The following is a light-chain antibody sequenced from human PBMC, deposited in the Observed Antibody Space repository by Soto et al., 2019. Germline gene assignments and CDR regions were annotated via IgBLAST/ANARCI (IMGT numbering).Light chain of an antibody. J-gene: IGLJ2*01. CDR1: RSDIGAYNF. CDR3: NSWTTSTTMI. Sequence: QSALTQPASVSGYPGQSITISCTGTRSDIGAYNFVSWYQQHPGEVPKLILYDVNVRPSVVSNRFSGSKSGNTASLTISGLQAEDEADYYCNSWTTSTTMIFGGGTKPTVL. CDR2: DVN. V-gene: IGLV2-14*03.